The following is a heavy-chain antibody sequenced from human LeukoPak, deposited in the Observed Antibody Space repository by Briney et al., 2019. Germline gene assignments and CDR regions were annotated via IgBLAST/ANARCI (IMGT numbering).Heavy chain of an antibody. D-gene: IGHD6-19*01. CDR3: AKDLGKGSGWYLGDY. V-gene: IGHV3-23*01. J-gene: IGHJ4*02. CDR1: GFTFSRYD. CDR2: ISGSGGST. Sequence: GGSLRLSCAASGFTFSRYDMNWGRQAPGQGLEWVSGISGSGGSTNYADSVKGRFTISRDNSKNTLFLQMNSLRAEDTALYYCAKDLGKGSGWYLGDYWGQGTLVTVSS.